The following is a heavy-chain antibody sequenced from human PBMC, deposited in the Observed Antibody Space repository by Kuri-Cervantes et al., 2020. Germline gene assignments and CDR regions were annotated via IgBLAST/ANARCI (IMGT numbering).Heavy chain of an antibody. CDR1: GYSFTSYW. V-gene: IGHV5-51*01. J-gene: IGHJ4*02. CDR3: ASLTNYGGYNYFDY. CDR2: IYPGDSDT. Sequence: GGSLRLSCKGSGYSFTSYWIGWVRQMPGKGLEWMGIIYPGDSDTRYSPSFQGQVTISADKSISTAYLQWSSLKASDTAMYYCASLTNYGGYNYFDYWGQGTLVTVSS. D-gene: IGHD4-23*01.